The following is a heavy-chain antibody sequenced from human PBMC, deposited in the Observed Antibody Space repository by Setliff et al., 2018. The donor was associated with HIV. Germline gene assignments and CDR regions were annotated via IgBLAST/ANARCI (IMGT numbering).Heavy chain of an antibody. J-gene: IGHJ5*02. CDR3: ATYTFSGMPLTVDSWFDP. CDR1: GFTFNIYS. D-gene: IGHD3-3*02. V-gene: IGHV3-53*05. Sequence: GGSLRLSCTASGFTFNIYSMSWVRQAPGKGLEWVSIIYSDDYTKYADSLKGRFTISRDTSKNTLYLQMNSLRSEDTAVYYCATYTFSGMPLTVDSWFDPWGQGTLVTVSS. CDR2: IYSDDYT.